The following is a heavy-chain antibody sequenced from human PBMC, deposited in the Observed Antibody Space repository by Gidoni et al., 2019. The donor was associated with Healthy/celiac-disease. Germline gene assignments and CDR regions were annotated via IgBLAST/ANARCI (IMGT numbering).Heavy chain of an antibody. CDR1: GFTFSSYA. J-gene: IGHJ3*02. CDR2: ISGSGVST. V-gene: IGHV3-23*01. Sequence: EVQLLESGGGLVQPGGSLRLSCAASGFTFSSYAMSWVRQAPGKGLEWVSAISGSGVSTYSADSVKGRFTISRDNSKNTLYLQMNSLRAEDTAVYYCAKDLAVAGTEGPDAFDIWGQGTMVTVSS. CDR3: AKDLAVAGTEGPDAFDI. D-gene: IGHD6-19*01.